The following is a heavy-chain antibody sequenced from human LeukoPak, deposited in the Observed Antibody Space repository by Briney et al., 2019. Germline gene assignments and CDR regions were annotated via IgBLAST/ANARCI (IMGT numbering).Heavy chain of an antibody. CDR3: ARHGYCSSTSCYYYYYYMDV. D-gene: IGHD2-2*03. Sequence: SETLSLTCTVPGGSISNYYWSWIRQPPGKGLERIGYIFYTGSTNYNLSLKSRVTISVDTSKNQFSLKLSSVTAADTAVYYCARHGYCSSTSCYYYYYYMDVWGKGTTVTVSS. V-gene: IGHV4-59*08. J-gene: IGHJ6*03. CDR2: IFYTGST. CDR1: GGSISNYY.